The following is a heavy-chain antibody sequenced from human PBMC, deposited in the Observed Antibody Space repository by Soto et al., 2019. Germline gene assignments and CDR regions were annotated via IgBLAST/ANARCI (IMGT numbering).Heavy chain of an antibody. CDR1: GGSIGGYS. Sequence: SETLSLTCTVSGGSIGGYSWSWIRQPPGKGLEWIGYIYHSGSTYYNPSLKSRVTISVDRSKNQFSLKLSSVTAADTAVYYCASTQYGGKSSGAFDIWGQGTMVTVSS. CDR3: ASTQYGGKSSGAFDI. V-gene: IGHV4-30-2*01. J-gene: IGHJ3*02. CDR2: IYHSGST. D-gene: IGHD2-15*01.